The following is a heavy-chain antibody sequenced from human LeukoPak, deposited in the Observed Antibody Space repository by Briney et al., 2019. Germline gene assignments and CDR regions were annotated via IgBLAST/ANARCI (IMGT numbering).Heavy chain of an antibody. Sequence: PSETLSLTCTVSGGSISSSSYYWGWIRQPPGKGLEWIGSIYYSGSTYYNPSLKSRFTISVDTDKNRFSLKLSSVTAADTAVYYCARQAISITIFGVVIAYFDYWGQGTLVTVSS. CDR2: IYYSGST. CDR3: ARQAISITIFGVVIAYFDY. CDR1: GGSISSSSYY. V-gene: IGHV4-39*01. D-gene: IGHD3-3*01. J-gene: IGHJ4*02.